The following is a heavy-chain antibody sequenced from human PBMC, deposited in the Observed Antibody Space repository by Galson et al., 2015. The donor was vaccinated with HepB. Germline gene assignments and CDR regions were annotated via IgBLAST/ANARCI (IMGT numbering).Heavy chain of an antibody. CDR3: AGRLPPRYYYGSGSYFDY. D-gene: IGHD3-10*01. Sequence: SETLSLTCAVYGGSFSGYYWSWIRQPPGKGLEWIGEINHSGSTNYNPSLKSRVTISVDTSKNQFSLKLSSVTAADTAVYYCAGRLPPRYYYGSGSYFDYWGQGTLVTVSS. J-gene: IGHJ4*02. V-gene: IGHV4-34*01. CDR2: INHSGST. CDR1: GGSFSGYY.